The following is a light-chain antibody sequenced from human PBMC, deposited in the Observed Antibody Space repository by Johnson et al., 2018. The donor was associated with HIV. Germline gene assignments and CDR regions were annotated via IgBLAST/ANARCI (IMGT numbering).Light chain of an antibody. CDR2: DNN. J-gene: IGLJ1*01. Sequence: QSVLTQPPSVSAAPGQKVDISCSGSSSNIESDYVSWYQQLPGTAPKLLIYDNNKRPSGIPDRFSGSKSGTSATLGITGLQTGDEADYYCGTWDSSLSAGRYVFGTGTKVTVL. CDR1: SSNIESDY. CDR3: GTWDSSLSAGRYV. V-gene: IGLV1-51*01.